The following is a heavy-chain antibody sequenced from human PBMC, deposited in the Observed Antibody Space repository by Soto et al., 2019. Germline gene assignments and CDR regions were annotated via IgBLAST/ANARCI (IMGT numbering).Heavy chain of an antibody. Sequence: RGESLKISCKGSGYTFTNYWIGWVRQMPGKGLEWMGIIYPGDSDTKYNPSSQGQVTISADKSITTTYLQWSSLKASDTAIYYCAASIFYYGMDVWGQGTTVTVS. CDR3: AASIFYYGMDV. CDR1: GYTFTNYW. J-gene: IGHJ6*02. CDR2: IYPGDSDT. V-gene: IGHV5-51*01.